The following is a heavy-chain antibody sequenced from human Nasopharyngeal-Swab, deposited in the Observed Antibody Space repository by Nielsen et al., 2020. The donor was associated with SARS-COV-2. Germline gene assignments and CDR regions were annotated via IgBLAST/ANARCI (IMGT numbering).Heavy chain of an antibody. Sequence: GESLKISCAASGSIFSTYAMHWVRQAPGKGLEWVALISYDGSSNYYAHSVKGRFTISRDNSKNTLYLQMNSLRGEDTAVYYCARPARRGLNWFDPWGQGTLVTVSS. CDR1: GSIFSTYA. CDR3: ARPARRGLNWFDP. D-gene: IGHD3-22*01. CDR2: ISYDGSSN. V-gene: IGHV3-30-3*01. J-gene: IGHJ5*02.